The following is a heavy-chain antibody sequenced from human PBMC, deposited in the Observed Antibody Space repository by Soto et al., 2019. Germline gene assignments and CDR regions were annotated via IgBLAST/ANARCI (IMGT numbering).Heavy chain of an antibody. Sequence: QITLKESGPPLVKPTQTLTLTCTFSGFSLSTSGVGVGWIRQPPGKALEWIALIYWDDDKRYSPYLKSRLTITKHTSKNQVVLTMTNMDPVDTATYYCAHIAGSEYFQHWVQGTLVTVSS. CDR2: IYWDDDK. V-gene: IGHV2-5*02. CDR3: AHIAGSEYFQH. J-gene: IGHJ1*01. CDR1: GFSLSTSGVG.